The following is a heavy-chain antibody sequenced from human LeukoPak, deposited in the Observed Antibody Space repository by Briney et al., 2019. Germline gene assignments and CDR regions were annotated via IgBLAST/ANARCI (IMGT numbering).Heavy chain of an antibody. J-gene: IGHJ4*02. D-gene: IGHD5-18*01. Sequence: PSETLSLTCTVSGDSINTKNYYWGWIRQPPGKGLEWIGSIYYSGNTYYNPSLKSRVTLSIDTSKNQFSLRLSSVTAADTAVYHCAKHSYGTFDYWGQGTLVTVSS. CDR3: AKHSYGTFDY. V-gene: IGHV4-39*01. CDR1: GDSINTKNYY. CDR2: IYYSGNT.